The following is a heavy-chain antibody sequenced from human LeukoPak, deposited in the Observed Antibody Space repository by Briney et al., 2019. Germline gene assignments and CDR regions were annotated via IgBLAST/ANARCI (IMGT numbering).Heavy chain of an antibody. V-gene: IGHV3-30*02. CDR1: GFTFSSYG. CDR3: AKKDLPTGSYTPFDH. CDR2: IRFDGSHK. D-gene: IGHD1-26*01. Sequence: GGSLRLSCAASGFTFSSYGIHWVRQPPGKGLEWVAFIRFDGSHKYYADSVKGRFIIYRDNSKNTMFLQMNDLRAEDTGVYYCAKKDLPTGSYTPFDHWGRGTLVTVSS. J-gene: IGHJ4*02.